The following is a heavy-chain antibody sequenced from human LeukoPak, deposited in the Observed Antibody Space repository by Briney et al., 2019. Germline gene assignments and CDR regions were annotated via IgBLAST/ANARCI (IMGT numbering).Heavy chain of an antibody. V-gene: IGHV3-48*03. Sequence: GGSLRLSCEGSGFIFSNYEMNWVRQAPGKGLEWISYINPSGSSVYYADSVKGRFTISRDNAQNSLYLQMNSLRAEDTAVYYCARDLTVATGCFDYWGQGTLVTVSS. J-gene: IGHJ4*02. D-gene: IGHD5-12*01. CDR1: GFIFSNYE. CDR3: ARDLTVATGCFDY. CDR2: INPSGSSV.